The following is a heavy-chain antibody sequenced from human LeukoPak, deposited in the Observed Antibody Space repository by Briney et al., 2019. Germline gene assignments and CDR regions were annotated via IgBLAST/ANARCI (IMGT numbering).Heavy chain of an antibody. CDR3: ARVTPQYGDYVNWYFDL. Sequence: GGSLRLSCAASGFTLSSYEMNWVRPAPGKRLEWGSCIASIGGTIYYAGSVKGRFTISRDNAKNSLYLQMNSLRAEDTAVYYCARVTPQYGDYVNWYFDLWGRGTLVTVSS. D-gene: IGHD4-17*01. V-gene: IGHV3-48*03. J-gene: IGHJ2*01. CDR2: IASIGGTI. CDR1: GFTLSSYE.